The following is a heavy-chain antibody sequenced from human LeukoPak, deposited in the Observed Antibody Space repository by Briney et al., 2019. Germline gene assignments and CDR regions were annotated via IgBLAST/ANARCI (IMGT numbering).Heavy chain of an antibody. CDR1: GFTFSNYY. Sequence: GRSLRLSCAASGFTFSNYYMHSVRLAPGKGLVWVSRIKSEGRDTTYADSVKGRFTISRDNAKNTLYLQMNSLRAEDTAVYYCARYYGSGTYSLDYWGQGTLVTVSS. V-gene: IGHV3-74*01. J-gene: IGHJ4*02. CDR3: ARYYGSGTYSLDY. CDR2: IKSEGRDT. D-gene: IGHD3-10*01.